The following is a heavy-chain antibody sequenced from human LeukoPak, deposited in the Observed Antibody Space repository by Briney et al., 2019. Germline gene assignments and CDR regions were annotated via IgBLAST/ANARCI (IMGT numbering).Heavy chain of an antibody. CDR1: GFTFSSYG. CDR3: AGENATMVRGVIAY. D-gene: IGHD3-10*01. J-gene: IGHJ4*02. Sequence: GGSLRLSCAASGFTFSSYGMHWVRQAPGKGLEWVAVISYDGSNKYYADSVKGRFTISRDNSKNTLYLQMNSLRAEDTAVYYCAGENATMVRGVIAYWGQGTLVTVSS. V-gene: IGHV3-30*03. CDR2: ISYDGSNK.